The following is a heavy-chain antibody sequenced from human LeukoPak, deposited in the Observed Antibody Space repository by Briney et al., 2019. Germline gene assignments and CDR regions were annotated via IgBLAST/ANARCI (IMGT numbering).Heavy chain of an antibody. Sequence: GGSLRLSCAASGFTFDDYAMHWVRQAPGKGLVWVSGISWNSGSIGYAASVKGRFTISRDNAKNSLYLQMNSLRAEDTALYYCAKVIQLGSQDAFDIWGQGTMVTVSS. D-gene: IGHD6-13*01. CDR1: GFTFDDYA. CDR3: AKVIQLGSQDAFDI. V-gene: IGHV3-9*01. J-gene: IGHJ3*02. CDR2: ISWNSGSI.